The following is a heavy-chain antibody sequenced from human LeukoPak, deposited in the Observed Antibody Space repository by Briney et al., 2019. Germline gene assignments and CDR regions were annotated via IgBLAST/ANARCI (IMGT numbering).Heavy chain of an antibody. CDR3: ARFWVWAFDI. J-gene: IGHJ3*02. V-gene: IGHV3-66*01. D-gene: IGHD3-16*01. Sequence: EGSLRLSCAASGFTVSSNYMSWVRQAPGKGLEWVSVIYIGGSTYYADSVKGRFTISRDNSKNTLYLQMNSLRAEDTAVYYCARFWVWAFDIWGQGTMVTVSS. CDR2: IYIGGST. CDR1: GFTVSSNY.